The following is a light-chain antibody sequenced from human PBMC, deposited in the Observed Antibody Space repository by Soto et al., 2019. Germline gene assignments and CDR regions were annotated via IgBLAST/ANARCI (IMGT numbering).Light chain of an antibody. V-gene: IGKV1-5*03. CDR2: KAS. J-gene: IGKJ1*01. CDR3: QQYNSYSS. CDR1: QRISTW. Sequence: DIQMTQSHSTLSASVGDRVTITCRASQRISTWLAWYQQKPGKAPKLLIYKASTLESGVPSRFSGSGSGTEFTLTISSLQPDDFATYYCQQYNSYSSFGQGTKVEIK.